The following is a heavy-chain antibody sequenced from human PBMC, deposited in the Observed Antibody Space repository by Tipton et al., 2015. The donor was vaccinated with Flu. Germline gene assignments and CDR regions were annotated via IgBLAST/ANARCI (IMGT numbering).Heavy chain of an antibody. J-gene: IGHJ3*02. CDR1: GFTFSSYD. D-gene: IGHD1-26*01. Sequence: SLRLSCSASGFTFSSYDMYWVRQAPGKGLEYVSVISSIGGSTNYADSVKGRFTISRDNSKNTLYLQMSSLRPEDTAVYYCVKGRGWGLVGATWMGDAFDIWGQGTMVTVSS. V-gene: IGHV3-64D*06. CDR3: VKGRGWGLVGATWMGDAFDI. CDR2: ISSIGGST.